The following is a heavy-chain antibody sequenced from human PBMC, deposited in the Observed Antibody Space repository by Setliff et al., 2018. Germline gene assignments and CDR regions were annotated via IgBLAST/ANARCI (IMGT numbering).Heavy chain of an antibody. Sequence: PSETLSLTCAVYGASFSGTYCSWIRQSPGKGLEWIGEINHTGSPNWIGEINHSGSTSYNPSLKSRLTMSVDTSKNQFSLRLSSVTAADTAVYYCRFWSGYYKNDYWGQGTVVTVSS. CDR1: GASFSGTY. V-gene: IGHV4-34*01. D-gene: IGHD3-3*01. CDR2: INHSGST. CDR3: RFWSGYYKNDY. J-gene: IGHJ4*02.